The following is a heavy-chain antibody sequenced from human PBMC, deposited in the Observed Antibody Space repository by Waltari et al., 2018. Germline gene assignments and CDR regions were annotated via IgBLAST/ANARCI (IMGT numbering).Heavy chain of an antibody. CDR2: IYSGGST. CDR3: ARGFGGNQNY. V-gene: IGHV3-53*02. J-gene: IGHJ4*02. CDR1: VFTVSSNY. Sequence: EVQLVETGGGFIQPGGSLRLSCAASVFTVSSNYMSWLRQAPGKGLEWVSVIYSGGSTYYADSVKGRFTISRDNSKNTLYLQMNSLRAEDTAVYYCARGFGGNQNYWGQGTLVTVSS. D-gene: IGHD2-15*01.